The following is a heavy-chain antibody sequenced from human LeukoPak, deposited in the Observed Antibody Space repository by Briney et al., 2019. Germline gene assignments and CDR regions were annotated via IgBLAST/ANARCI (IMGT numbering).Heavy chain of an antibody. Sequence: SGSGGSTYYADSVKGRFTISRDNSKNTLYLQMNSLRAEDTAVYCCAKGGAYYYDSSGYFSIWGQGTMVTVSS. V-gene: IGHV3-23*01. CDR2: SGSGGST. J-gene: IGHJ3*02. D-gene: IGHD3-22*01. CDR3: AKGGAYYYDSSGYFSI.